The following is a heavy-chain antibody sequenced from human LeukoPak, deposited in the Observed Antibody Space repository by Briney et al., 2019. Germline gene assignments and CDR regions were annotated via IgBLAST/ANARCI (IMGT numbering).Heavy chain of an antibody. CDR1: GGTFSSYA. CDR2: IIPIFGTA. D-gene: IGHD3-16*02. J-gene: IGHJ4*02. V-gene: IGHV1-69*05. CDR3: ARDLSNAYDYVWGSYRLNN. Sequence: SVKVSCKASGGTFSSYAISRVRQAPGQGLEWMGRIIPIFGTANYAQKFQGSVTITTDESTSTAYMELSSLRSEDTAVYYCARDLSNAYDYVWGSYRLNNWGQGTLVTVSS.